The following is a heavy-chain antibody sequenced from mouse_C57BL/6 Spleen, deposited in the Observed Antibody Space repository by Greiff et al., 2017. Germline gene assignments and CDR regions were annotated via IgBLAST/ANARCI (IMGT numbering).Heavy chain of an antibody. Sequence: VQLQQPGAELVKPGASVKLSCKASGYTFTSYWMQWVKQRPGQGLEWIGEIDPSDSYTNYNQKFKGKATLTVDTSSSTAYMQLSSLTSEDSAVYYCARPTYDRYYAMDYWGQGTSVTVSS. D-gene: IGHD2-12*01. CDR1: GYTFTSYW. CDR2: IDPSDSYT. V-gene: IGHV1-50*01. CDR3: ARPTYDRYYAMDY. J-gene: IGHJ4*01.